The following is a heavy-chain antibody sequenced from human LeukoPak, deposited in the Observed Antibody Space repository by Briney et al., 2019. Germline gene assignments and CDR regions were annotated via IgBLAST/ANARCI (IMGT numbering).Heavy chain of an antibody. D-gene: IGHD3-22*01. Sequence: GGSLRLSCAASGFTFSSYGMHWVRQAPGKELEWVAVISYDGSNKYYADSVKGRFTISRDNSKNTLYLQMNSLRAEDTAVYYCAKDGRLGHFDYWGQGTLVTVSS. CDR1: GFTFSSYG. CDR3: AKDGRLGHFDY. CDR2: ISYDGSNK. J-gene: IGHJ4*02. V-gene: IGHV3-30*18.